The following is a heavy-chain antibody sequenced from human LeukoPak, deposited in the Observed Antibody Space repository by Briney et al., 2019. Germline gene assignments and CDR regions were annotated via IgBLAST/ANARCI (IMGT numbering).Heavy chain of an antibody. Sequence: GGPLRLSCAASGFTLSSYAMHWVRQAPGKGLEWVAVISYDGSNKYYADSVKGRFTISRDNSKNTLYLQMNSLRAEDTAVYYCARDLAGYSSSSSYYFDYWGQGTLVTVSS. V-gene: IGHV3-30-3*01. CDR2: ISYDGSNK. CDR1: GFTLSSYA. D-gene: IGHD6-6*01. CDR3: ARDLAGYSSSSSYYFDY. J-gene: IGHJ4*02.